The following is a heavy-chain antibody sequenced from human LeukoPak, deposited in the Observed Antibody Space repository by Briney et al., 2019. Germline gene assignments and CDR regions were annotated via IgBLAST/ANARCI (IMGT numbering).Heavy chain of an antibody. V-gene: IGHV3-30*02. D-gene: IGHD5-12*01. CDR3: ARDRSGYDYGDY. CDR2: IWYDGSIK. Sequence: GGSQRLACAASGFSFSRFGMHWVRQAPGKGLEWVASIWYDGSIKYYAESVKGRFTISRDNSKNTLFMQMNSLRAEDTAVYYCARDRSGYDYGDYWGQGTLVTVSS. CDR1: GFSFSRFG. J-gene: IGHJ4*02.